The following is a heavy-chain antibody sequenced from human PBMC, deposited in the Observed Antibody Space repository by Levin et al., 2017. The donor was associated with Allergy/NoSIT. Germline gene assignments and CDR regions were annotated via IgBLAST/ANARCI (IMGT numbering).Heavy chain of an antibody. CDR2: IRNKAHGGTT. V-gene: IGHV3-49*04. J-gene: IGHJ4*02. CDR1: GFTFGDYA. CDR3: ARGGQPNYDYNWGSYRDGYVDY. Sequence: GGSLRLSCTGSGFTFGDYAMSWVRQAPGKGLEWVGFIRNKAHGGTTEYAASVKGRLTISRDDSKRIAYLQMSSLKTEDTAVYFCARGGQPNYDYNWGSYRDGYVDYWGQGTLVTVSS. D-gene: IGHD3-16*02.